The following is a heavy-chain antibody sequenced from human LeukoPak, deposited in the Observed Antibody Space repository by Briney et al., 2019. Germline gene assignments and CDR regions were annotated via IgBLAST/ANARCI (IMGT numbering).Heavy chain of an antibody. Sequence: GESLKISCKGSGYSFTSYWIGWVRQMPGKGLEWMGIIYPGDSDTRYNPSFQGQVTISADKSISTAYLQWSSLKASDTAMYYCARVDIVVVVAATRSYDWFDPWGQGTLVTVSS. CDR3: ARVDIVVVVAATRSYDWFDP. V-gene: IGHV5-51*01. J-gene: IGHJ5*02. D-gene: IGHD2-15*01. CDR1: GYSFTSYW. CDR2: IYPGDSDT.